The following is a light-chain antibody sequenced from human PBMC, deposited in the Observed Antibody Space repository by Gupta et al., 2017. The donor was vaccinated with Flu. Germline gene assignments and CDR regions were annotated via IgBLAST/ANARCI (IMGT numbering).Light chain of an antibody. J-gene: IGLJ3*02. CDR2: SNN. CDR3: AAWDDSRNGWV. CDR1: SSNIGSNT. Sequence: QSVLTQPPSASGTPGQRVTIPCSGSSSNIGSNTVNWYQQRPGTAPKLLIYSNNQRPSGVPDRFSGSKSGTSASLAISGLQAEDEADYYCAAWDDSRNGWVFGGGTKLTVL. V-gene: IGLV1-44*01.